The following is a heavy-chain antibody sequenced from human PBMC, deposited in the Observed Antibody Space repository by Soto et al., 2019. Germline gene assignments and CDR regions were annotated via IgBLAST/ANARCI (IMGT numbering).Heavy chain of an antibody. CDR2: ISSGGINI. J-gene: IGHJ4*02. CDR1: GFMFSIYE. Sequence: GGSLRLSGAASGFMFSIYEMNWVRQAPGKGLEWVSYISSGGINIHYADSVKGRFTISRDNAKNSLYLKMDNLRAEDTAVYYCARDHPNRNYGTCFDYWGQGTPVTVSS. V-gene: IGHV3-48*03. D-gene: IGHD1-7*01. CDR3: ARDHPNRNYGTCFDY.